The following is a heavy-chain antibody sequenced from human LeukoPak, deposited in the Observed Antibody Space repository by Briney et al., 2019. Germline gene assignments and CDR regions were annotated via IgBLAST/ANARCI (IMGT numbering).Heavy chain of an antibody. D-gene: IGHD5-12*01. CDR3: ARMQVATTLDY. CDR1: GGSISSGDYY. CDR2: IYYSGST. J-gene: IGHJ4*02. V-gene: IGHV4-30-4*01. Sequence: PSQTLSLTCTVSGGSISSGDYYWSWIRQPPGKGLEWIGYIYYSGSTYYNPSLKRRVTISVDTTKNQFSLKLSSVTAADTAVYYCARMQVATTLDYWGQGTLVTVSS.